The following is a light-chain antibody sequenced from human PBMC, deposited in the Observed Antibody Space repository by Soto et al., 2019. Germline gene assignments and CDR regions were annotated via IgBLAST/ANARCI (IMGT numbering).Light chain of an antibody. V-gene: IGKV1-39*01. J-gene: IGKJ1*01. CDR1: QSISSY. CDR3: QQSYSTAPC. Sequence: DIQMTQSPSSLSASVGDRVTITCRASQSISSYLNWYQQKPGKAPNVLIYAASSLQSGVTSRFSGSGSGTDFTLTISSMHREDFATYYCQQSYSTAPCFGQGTKVKFK. CDR2: AAS.